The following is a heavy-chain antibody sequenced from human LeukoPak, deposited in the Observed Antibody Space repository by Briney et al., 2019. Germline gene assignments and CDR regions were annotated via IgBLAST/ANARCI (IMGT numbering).Heavy chain of an antibody. CDR2: ISFDATKK. J-gene: IGHJ4*02. CDR3: ARNSASDYYFDY. Sequence: GGSLRLSCAASGFTFSSSGMHWVRQTPGKGLEWVAVISFDATKKYYADSVKGRFTVSRDNFKNTLYLQMNSLRPEDMAIYYCARNSASDYYFDYWGQGTLVTVSS. V-gene: IGHV3-30*19. D-gene: IGHD2-21*02. CDR1: GFTFSSSG.